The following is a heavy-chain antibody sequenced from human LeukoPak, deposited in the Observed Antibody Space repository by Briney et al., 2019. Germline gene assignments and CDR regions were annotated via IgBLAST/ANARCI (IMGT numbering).Heavy chain of an antibody. Sequence: GGSLRLSCAAYGFTFSSYAMHRVRQAPGKGLEWVAVISYDGSNKYYADSVKGRFTISRDNSKNTLYLQMNSLRAEDTAVYYCARASEGHFFDYWGQGTLVTVSS. V-gene: IGHV3-30-3*01. J-gene: IGHJ4*02. CDR1: GFTFSSYA. CDR2: ISYDGSNK. CDR3: ARASEGHFFDY.